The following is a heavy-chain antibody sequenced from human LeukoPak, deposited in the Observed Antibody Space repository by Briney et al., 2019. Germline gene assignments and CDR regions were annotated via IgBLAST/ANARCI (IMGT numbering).Heavy chain of an antibody. CDR2: ISGSGDST. Sequence: GGSLRLSCAASGFTFDDYAMHWVRQAPGKGLEWVSVISGSGDSTYYADSVKGRFTISRDNSKNTLYLQMNSLRAEDTAVYYCAKEGGYSYGYEIFDYWGQGTLVTVSS. CDR1: GFTFDDYA. D-gene: IGHD5-18*01. V-gene: IGHV3-23*01. CDR3: AKEGGYSYGYEIFDY. J-gene: IGHJ4*02.